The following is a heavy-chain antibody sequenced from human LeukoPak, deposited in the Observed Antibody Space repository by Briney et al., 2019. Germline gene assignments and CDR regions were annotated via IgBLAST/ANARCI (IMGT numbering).Heavy chain of an antibody. Sequence: PSETLSLTCAVSGYSISSGDYWGWVRQPPGKGLEYLGTIYHSGTTYYNPSLKSRVTISVDTSNNQVSLTVTSVTAADTAVYYCGREVGGYARRIDHWGPGTLVSVSS. CDR3: GREVGGYARRIDH. CDR2: IYHSGTT. J-gene: IGHJ4*02. V-gene: IGHV4-38-2*02. CDR1: GYSISSGDY. D-gene: IGHD5-12*01.